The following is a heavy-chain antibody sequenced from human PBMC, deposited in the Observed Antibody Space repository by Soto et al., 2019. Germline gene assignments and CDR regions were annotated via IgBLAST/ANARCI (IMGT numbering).Heavy chain of an antibody. J-gene: IGHJ5*02. D-gene: IGHD4-17*01. CDR3: ARGTVTSGRWFGP. CDR2: ISSLSGNT. V-gene: IGHV1-18*04. CDR1: HATFTGYT. Sequence: QVHLVQSETEVKEPGASVTVSCKTSHATFTGYTINWVRQAPGQGLEWLGWISSLSGNTYYARDFQGRLTMTTNTSATTAYMELRSLRSGDTAVYFCARGTVTSGRWFGPWGQGTLVTVSS.